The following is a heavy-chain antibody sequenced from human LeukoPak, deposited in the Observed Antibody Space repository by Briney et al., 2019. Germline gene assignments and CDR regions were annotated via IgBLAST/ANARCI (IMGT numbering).Heavy chain of an antibody. CDR1: GVSISSYY. J-gene: IGHJ5*02. Sequence: NPSETLSLTCTISGVSISSYYWSWIRQPPGKGLEWIGYIYYSGSTSYNPSLKSRVTISADTSKNQFSLSLSSVTAADTAVYYCARGLGYCSGARCYRYNWFDPWGQGTLVTVSS. CDR2: IYYSGST. V-gene: IGHV4-59*01. D-gene: IGHD2-2*01. CDR3: ARGLGYCSGARCYRYNWFDP.